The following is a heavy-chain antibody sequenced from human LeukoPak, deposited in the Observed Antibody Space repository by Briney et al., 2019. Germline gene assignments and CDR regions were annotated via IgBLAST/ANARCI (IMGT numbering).Heavy chain of an antibody. CDR2: ISWNSGSI. CDR3: VLQNPLYYYGSGSSSHYFDY. J-gene: IGHJ4*02. V-gene: IGHV3-9*01. Sequence: PGGSLRLSCAASGFTFDDYAMHWVRQAPGKGLEWVSGISWNSGSIGYADSVKGRFTISRDNAKNSLYLQMNSLRAEDTALYYCVLQNPLYYYGSGSSSHYFDYWGQGTLVTVSS. D-gene: IGHD3-10*01. CDR1: GFTFDDYA.